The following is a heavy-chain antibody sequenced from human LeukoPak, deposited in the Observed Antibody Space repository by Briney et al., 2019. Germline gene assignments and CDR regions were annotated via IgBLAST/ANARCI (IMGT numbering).Heavy chain of an antibody. D-gene: IGHD4-17*01. J-gene: IGHJ6*02. CDR3: ARGYGDYGLHYYYYGMDV. Sequence: SETLSLTCAVYGGSFSGYYWSWIRQPPGKGLEWIGYIYYSGSTYYNPSLKSRVTISVDTSKNQFSLKLSSVTAAGTAVYYCARGYGDYGLHYYYYGMDVWGQGTTVTVSS. V-gene: IGHV4-30-4*01. CDR2: IYYSGST. CDR1: GGSFSGYY.